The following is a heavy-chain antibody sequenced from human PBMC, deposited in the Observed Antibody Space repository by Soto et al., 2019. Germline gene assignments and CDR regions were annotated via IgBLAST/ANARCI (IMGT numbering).Heavy chain of an antibody. J-gene: IGHJ5*02. V-gene: IGHV4-59*01. D-gene: IGHD2-21*02. CDR1: GGSISSYY. Sequence: QVQLQESGPGLVKPSETLSLTCTVSGGSISSYYWSWIRQPPGKGLEWIGYIYYSGSTNYNPSLKSRVTISVDTSKNQFSLKLSSVTAADTAVYYCARGIGGGNLNPVRFDPWGQGTLVTVSS. CDR2: IYYSGST. CDR3: ARGIGGGNLNPVRFDP.